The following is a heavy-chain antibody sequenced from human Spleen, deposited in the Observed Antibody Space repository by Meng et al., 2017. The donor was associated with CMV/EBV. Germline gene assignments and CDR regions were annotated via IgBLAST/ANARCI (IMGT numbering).Heavy chain of an antibody. Sequence: GESLKISCSASGFTFDDYSMHWVRQGPWKGLEWVSLISWDGCSTYYAESVKGRFTISRDNSKNSLYLQMNSLRNEDTALYYCAKDGNLGYCTSTSCYTEPLQHWGQGTLVTVSS. J-gene: IGHJ1*01. V-gene: IGHV3-43*01. CDR1: GFTFDDYS. CDR3: AKDGNLGYCTSTSCYTEPLQH. CDR2: ISWDGCST. D-gene: IGHD2-2*02.